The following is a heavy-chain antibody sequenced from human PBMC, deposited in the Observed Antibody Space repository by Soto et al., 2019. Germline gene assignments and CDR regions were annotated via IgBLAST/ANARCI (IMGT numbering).Heavy chain of an antibody. V-gene: IGHV3-30*18. D-gene: IGHD2-2*03. CDR3: VKVRVDIVLVPEALRENPYDYYGRDV. Sequence: QVQLVESGGGVVQPGRSLRLSCAASGFTFSSYGMHWVRQAPGKGLEWVAVISYDGSNKYYADSVKGRFTISRDNSKNSLYLQINSLRAQDTAVYSWVKVRVDIVLVPEALRENPYDYYGRDVWRQGTTVTVSS. J-gene: IGHJ6*01. CDR1: GFTFSSYG. CDR2: ISYDGSNK.